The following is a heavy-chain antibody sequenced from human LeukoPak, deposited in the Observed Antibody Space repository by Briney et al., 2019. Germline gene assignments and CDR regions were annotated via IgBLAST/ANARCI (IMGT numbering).Heavy chain of an antibody. V-gene: IGHV3-66*01. Sequence: GGSLRLSCAASGFTVNSNYMSWVRQAPGKGLEWVSVVYSGDGTYYADSVKGRFTISRDDSTNTLYLLMNSLRAEDTAVYYCARGYLIDYWGQGTLVTVSS. CDR3: ARGYLIDY. CDR2: VYSGDGT. CDR1: GFTVNSNY. J-gene: IGHJ4*02. D-gene: IGHD1-26*01.